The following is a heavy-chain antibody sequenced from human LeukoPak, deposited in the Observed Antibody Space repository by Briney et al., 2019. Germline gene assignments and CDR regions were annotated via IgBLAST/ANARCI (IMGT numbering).Heavy chain of an antibody. CDR1: GFTFSSYG. J-gene: IGHJ4*02. V-gene: IGHV3-30*18. CDR2: ISYDGSNK. CDR3: AKDSSIAARYYFDY. Sequence: PGGSLRLSCAASGFTFSSYGMHWVRQAPGKGLEWVAVISYDGSNKYYADSVKGRFTISRDNSKNTLYLQMNSLRAEDTAVYYCAKDSSIAARYYFDYWGQGTLVTVSS. D-gene: IGHD6-6*01.